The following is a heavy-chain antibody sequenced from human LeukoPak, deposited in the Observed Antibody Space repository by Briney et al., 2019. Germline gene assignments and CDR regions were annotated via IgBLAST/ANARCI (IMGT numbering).Heavy chain of an antibody. D-gene: IGHD3-9*01. CDR2: IHYSGST. J-gene: IGHJ3*02. CDR3: ARDHGSDYDILTGYAFDI. CDR1: GGSISSYY. V-gene: IGHV4-59*01. Sequence: SETLSLTCTVSGGSISSYYWSWIRRPPGKGLEWIGYIHYSGSTNYNPSLKSRVTISVDTSKNQFSLKLSSVTAADTAVYYCARDHGSDYDILTGYAFDIWGQGTMVTVSS.